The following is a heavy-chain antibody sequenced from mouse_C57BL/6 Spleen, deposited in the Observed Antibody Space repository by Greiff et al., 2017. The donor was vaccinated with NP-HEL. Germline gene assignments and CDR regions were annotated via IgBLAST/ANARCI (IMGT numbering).Heavy chain of an antibody. Sequence: QVQLQQSGAELVKPGASVKLSCKASGYTFTSYWMHWVKQRPGQGLEWIGMIHPNSGSTNYNEKFKSKATLTVDKSSSTAYMQLSSLTSEDSAVYYCADSNYDWYFDVWGTGTTVTVSS. CDR3: ADSNYDWYFDV. V-gene: IGHV1-64*01. CDR1: GYTFTSYW. CDR2: IHPNSGST. J-gene: IGHJ1*03. D-gene: IGHD2-5*01.